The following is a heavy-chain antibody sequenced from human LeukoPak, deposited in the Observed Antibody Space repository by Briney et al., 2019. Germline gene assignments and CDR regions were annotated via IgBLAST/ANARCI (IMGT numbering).Heavy chain of an antibody. V-gene: IGHV3-30*04. CDR3: ARDAGSGSYYIDY. J-gene: IGHJ4*02. CDR2: ISYDGSNK. D-gene: IGHD3-10*01. CDR1: GFTFSSYA. Sequence: GGSLRLSCAASGFTFSSYAMHWVRQAPGKGLEWVAVISYDGSNKYYADSVKGRFTISRDNSKNTLYLQMNSLRADDTALYYCARDAGSGSYYIDYWGRGTLVTVSS.